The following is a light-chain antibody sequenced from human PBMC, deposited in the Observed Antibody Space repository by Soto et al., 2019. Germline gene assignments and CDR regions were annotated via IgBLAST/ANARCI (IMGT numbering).Light chain of an antibody. CDR1: SSDLGGYNY. Sequence: QSALTQPASVSGSPGQSITISCTGTSSDLGGYNYVSWYQQRPGKVPKVILYEVTKRPSGVPDRFSGSKSGNTASLTVSGLQAEDEADYFFSSYANNNNMLVFGTGTKLTVL. CDR3: SSYANNNNMLV. J-gene: IGLJ1*01. CDR2: EVT. V-gene: IGLV2-8*01.